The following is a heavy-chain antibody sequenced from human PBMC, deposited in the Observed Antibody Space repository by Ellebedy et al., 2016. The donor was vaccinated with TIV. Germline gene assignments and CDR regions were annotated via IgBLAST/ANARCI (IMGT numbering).Heavy chain of an antibody. J-gene: IGHJ4*02. Sequence: ASVKVSCKASGYTFTSYAMNWVRQAPGQGLEWMGGIIPILGIANYAQKFQGRVTITADESTSTAYMELTSLRSEDTAVYYCARRLSPEGGYSYGFWGQGTLVTVSS. CDR1: GYTFTSYA. D-gene: IGHD5-18*01. V-gene: IGHV1-69*10. CDR3: ARRLSPEGGYSYGF. CDR2: IIPILGIA.